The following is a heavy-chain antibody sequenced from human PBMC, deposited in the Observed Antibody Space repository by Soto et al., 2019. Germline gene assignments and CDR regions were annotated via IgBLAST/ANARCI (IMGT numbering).Heavy chain of an antibody. CDR2: INAGNGNT. D-gene: IGHD1-26*01. Sequence: ASVKVSCKASGYPFISYTIHWVRQAPGQRLEWMGWINAGNGNTKYSQKFQGRVTITRDTSASTAYMELSSLGSEDTAVYYCARGSGSYYEAFDIRGQGTMVTVSS. J-gene: IGHJ3*02. V-gene: IGHV1-3*01. CDR3: ARGSGSYYEAFDI. CDR1: GYPFISYT.